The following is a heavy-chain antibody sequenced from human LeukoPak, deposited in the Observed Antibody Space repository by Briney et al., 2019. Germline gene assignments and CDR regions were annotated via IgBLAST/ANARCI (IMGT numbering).Heavy chain of an antibody. CDR2: ISAYNGNT. J-gene: IGHJ4*02. D-gene: IGHD3-10*01. V-gene: IGHV1-18*01. CDR1: GYTFTSYG. Sequence: ASVKVSCKASGYTFTSYGISWVRQAPGHGLEWMGWISAYNGNTNYAQKLQGRVTMTTDTSTSTAYMELRSLRSDDTAVYYCARASYGSGSYYTFDYWGQGTLVTVSS. CDR3: ARASYGSGSYYTFDY.